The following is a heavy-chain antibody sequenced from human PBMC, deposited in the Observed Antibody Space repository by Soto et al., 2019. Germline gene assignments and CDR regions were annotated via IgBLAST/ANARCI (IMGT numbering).Heavy chain of an antibody. J-gene: IGHJ4*02. CDR3: ARDLGAFNYGSAYFDY. CDR2: IWYDGSNQ. V-gene: IGHV3-33*01. D-gene: IGHD3-10*01. Sequence: PGGSLRLSCAPSGFTFSTYGMHWVRQAPGKGLEWVAVIWYDGSNQYYADSVKGRFTISRDNSKNMLYLQMNSLRAEDTAVYYCARDLGAFNYGSAYFDYWGQGTPVTGLL. CDR1: GFTFSTYG.